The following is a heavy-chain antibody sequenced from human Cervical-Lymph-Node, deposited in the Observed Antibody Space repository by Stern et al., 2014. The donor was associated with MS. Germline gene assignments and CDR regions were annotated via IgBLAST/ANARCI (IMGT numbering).Heavy chain of an antibody. V-gene: IGHV4-30-2*01. J-gene: IGHJ3*02. CDR3: ARSSTVTPNAFDI. Sequence: QLQLQESGSGLVKPSQTLSLTCAVSGGSISSGGYSWSWIRQPPGKGLEWIGYIYHSGSTYYNPSLESRVTLSVYRSKNQFSLKLNSVTAADTAVYYCARSSTVTPNAFDIWGQGTMVTVSS. CDR2: IYHSGST. CDR1: GGSISSGGYS. D-gene: IGHD4-17*01.